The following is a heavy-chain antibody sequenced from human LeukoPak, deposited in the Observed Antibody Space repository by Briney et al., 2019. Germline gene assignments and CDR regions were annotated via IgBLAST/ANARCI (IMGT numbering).Heavy chain of an antibody. J-gene: IGHJ5*02. CDR1: GYTFTSYG. CDR3: ARIYDILTGVWFDP. Sequence: ASVKVSCKASGYTFTSYGISWVRQAPGQGLEWMGWISAYNGNTNYAQKLHGRVTMTTDTSMSIAYMELRNLRSDDTAVYYCARIYDILTGVWFDPWGQGTLVTVSS. V-gene: IGHV1-18*01. D-gene: IGHD3-9*01. CDR2: ISAYNGNT.